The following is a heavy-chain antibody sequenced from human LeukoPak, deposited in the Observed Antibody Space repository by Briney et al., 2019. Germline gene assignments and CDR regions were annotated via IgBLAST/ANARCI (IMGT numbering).Heavy chain of an antibody. CDR3: AKHRPGRITTEFDY. J-gene: IGHJ4*02. Sequence: GGSLRLSCAAAGFTFRNYWMSWVRQAPGKGLEWVSAISGSGGSTYYADAVKGRFTISRDNSKNTLYLQMNSLRAEDTAVYYCAKHRPGRITTEFDYWGQGTLVTVSS. CDR2: ISGSGGST. V-gene: IGHV3-23*01. CDR1: GFTFRNYW. D-gene: IGHD3-3*01.